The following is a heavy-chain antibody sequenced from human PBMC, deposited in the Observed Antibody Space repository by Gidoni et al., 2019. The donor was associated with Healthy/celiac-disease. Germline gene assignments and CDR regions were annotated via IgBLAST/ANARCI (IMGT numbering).Heavy chain of an antibody. J-gene: IGHJ4*02. CDR2: IYYSGST. Sequence: QVQLQESGPGLVKPSQTLSLTCPVSGGSISSGGYYWSWIRQHPGKGLEWIGYIYYSGSTYYNPSLKSRVTISVDTSKNQFSLKLSSVTAADTAVYYCARGIPGELLFDYWGQGTLVTVSS. CDR3: ARGIPGELLFDY. CDR1: GGSISSGGYY. D-gene: IGHD1-26*01. V-gene: IGHV4-31*03.